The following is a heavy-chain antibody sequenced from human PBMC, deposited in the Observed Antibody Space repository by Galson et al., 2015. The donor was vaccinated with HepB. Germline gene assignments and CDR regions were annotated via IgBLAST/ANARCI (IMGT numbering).Heavy chain of an antibody. V-gene: IGHV3-74*01. CDR1: GFTFSSYW. CDR2: INSDGSST. D-gene: IGHD6-19*01. CDR3: ARDGAEYSSGWYVGS. J-gene: IGHJ4*02. Sequence: SLRLSCAASGFTFSSYWMHWVRQAPGKGLVWVSRINSDGSSTNNADSVKGRFTISRDNAKKTLYLQMNSLRAEDTAMYYCARDGAEYSSGWYVGSWGQGTLVTVSS.